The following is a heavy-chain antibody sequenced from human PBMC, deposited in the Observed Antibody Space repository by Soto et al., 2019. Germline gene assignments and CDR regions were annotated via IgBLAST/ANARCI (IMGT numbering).Heavy chain of an antibody. V-gene: IGHV3-74*03. CDR2: INTDGSVA. CDR1: GLTFRSYW. Sequence: PGGSLRLSCAASGLTFRSYWMHWVRQAPGKGLVWVSRINTDGSVAMFVGSVKGRFTISRDNANNSLYLQMDALRAEDSAVFYCARGSNYYYAGWFDPWGQGALVTVSS. J-gene: IGHJ5*02. CDR3: ARGSNYYYAGWFDP. D-gene: IGHD2-15*01.